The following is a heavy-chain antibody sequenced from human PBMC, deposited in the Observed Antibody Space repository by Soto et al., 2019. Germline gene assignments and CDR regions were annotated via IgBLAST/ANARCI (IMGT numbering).Heavy chain of an antibody. Sequence: SVKVSCKASGGTFSSYAISWVRQAPGQGLEWMGGIIPIFGTANYAQKFQGRVTITADESTSTAYMELSSLRSEDTAVYYCATVRYCSSTSCYGLYGMDVWGQGTTVTVS. D-gene: IGHD2-2*01. J-gene: IGHJ6*02. CDR3: ATVRYCSSTSCYGLYGMDV. CDR1: GGTFSSYA. CDR2: IIPIFGTA. V-gene: IGHV1-69*13.